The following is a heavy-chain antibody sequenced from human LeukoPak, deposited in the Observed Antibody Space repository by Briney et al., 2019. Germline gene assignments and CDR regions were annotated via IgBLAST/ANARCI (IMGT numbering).Heavy chain of an antibody. D-gene: IGHD3-22*01. J-gene: IGHJ4*02. CDR2: IIPIFGTA. CDR1: GGTFSSYA. V-gene: IGHV1-69*13. CDR3: AREMYYYDSSGYYLGSPLDY. Sequence: SVKVSCKASGGTFSSYAISWVRQAPGQGLEWMGGIIPIFGTANYAQKFQGRVTITADESTSTAYMELSSLRSEDTAVYYCAREMYYYDSSGYYLGSPLDYWGQGTLVTVSS.